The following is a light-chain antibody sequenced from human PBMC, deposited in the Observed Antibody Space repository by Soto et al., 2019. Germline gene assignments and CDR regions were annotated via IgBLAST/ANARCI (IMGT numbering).Light chain of an antibody. Sequence: SYELTQPPSVSVAPGKMARITCGGNNIGSKSVHWYQQKPGQAPVLVIYYDSDRPSGIPERFSGSNSGNTATLTISRVEAGDEADYYCQVWDSSSGVVFGGGTKLTVL. J-gene: IGLJ2*01. CDR2: YDS. CDR1: NIGSKS. CDR3: QVWDSSSGVV. V-gene: IGLV3-21*04.